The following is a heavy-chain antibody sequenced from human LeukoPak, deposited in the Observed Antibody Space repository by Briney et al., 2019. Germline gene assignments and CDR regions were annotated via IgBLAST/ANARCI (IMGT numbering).Heavy chain of an antibody. Sequence: SETLSLTCTVSGGSISGSTSFWGWIRRPPGKGLEWMGSIFYSGSTYDNPSLKSRVTMSVDTSKNQFSLKLNSVSAADTAVYYCARSWDTRHGSCGPPDYWGQGTLDTVSS. D-gene: IGHD2-21*01. CDR3: ARSWDTRHGSCGPPDY. CDR2: IFYSGST. V-gene: IGHV4-39*07. CDR1: GGSISGSTSF. J-gene: IGHJ4*02.